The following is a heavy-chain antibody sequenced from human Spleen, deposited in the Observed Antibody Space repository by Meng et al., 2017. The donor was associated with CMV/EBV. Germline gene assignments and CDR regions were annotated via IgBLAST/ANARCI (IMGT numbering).Heavy chain of an antibody. J-gene: IGHJ4*02. D-gene: IGHD3-3*01. CDR3: TTRSIYYDFWSGYYMDDY. Sequence: NAWMSWVRQAPGKGLEWVGRIKSKTDGGTTDYAAPVKGRFTISRDDSKNTLYLQMNSLKTEDTAVYYCTTRSIYYDFWSGYYMDDYWGQGTLVTVSS. V-gene: IGHV3-15*01. CDR1: NAW. CDR2: IKSKTDGGTT.